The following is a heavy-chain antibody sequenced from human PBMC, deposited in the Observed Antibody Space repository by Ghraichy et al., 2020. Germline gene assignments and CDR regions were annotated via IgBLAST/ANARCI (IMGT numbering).Heavy chain of an antibody. Sequence: GGSLRLSCAASGFTFNTYAMTWVRQAPGKGLEWVAGISGSGGSTYYADSVKGRFTISRDTSKNTLDMQMNSLRPEDTALYYCAKVMGEGQWLAYLDFWGQGTLVTVSS. J-gene: IGHJ4*02. D-gene: IGHD6-19*01. V-gene: IGHV3-23*01. CDR1: GFTFNTYA. CDR2: ISGSGGST. CDR3: AKVMGEGQWLAYLDF.